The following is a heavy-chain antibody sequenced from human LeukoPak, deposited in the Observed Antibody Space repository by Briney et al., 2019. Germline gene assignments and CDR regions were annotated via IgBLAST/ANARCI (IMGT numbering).Heavy chain of an antibody. V-gene: IGHV3-15*01. J-gene: IGHJ4*02. CDR1: VVALTKNW. Sequence: GGALRLSHAASVVALTKNWTGWVRQAPGKGGGGVGRINSKTDGGTTDYAAPVKGRFTISRDDSKNTLYLHMNSLQTEAPTVHYCTAGHWSSLGGQGALVTVSS. D-gene: IGHD3-3*01. CDR3: TAGHWSSL. CDR2: INSKTDGGTT.